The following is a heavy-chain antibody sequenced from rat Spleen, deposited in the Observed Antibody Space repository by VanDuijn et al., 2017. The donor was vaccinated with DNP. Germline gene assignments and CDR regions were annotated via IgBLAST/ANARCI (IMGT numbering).Heavy chain of an antibody. J-gene: IGHJ3*01. CDR2: ISSGGNT. Sequence: QVQLKESGPGLVQPSQTLSLTCTVSGFSLTNYGVSWVRQPPGKGLEWISAISSGGNTYYNSGLKSRLSISRDTSKSQVFLKMNRLQTEDTAIYFCTREVAPFAYWGQGTLVTVSS. CDR3: TREVAPFAY. CDR1: GFSLTNYG. V-gene: IGHV2S8*01.